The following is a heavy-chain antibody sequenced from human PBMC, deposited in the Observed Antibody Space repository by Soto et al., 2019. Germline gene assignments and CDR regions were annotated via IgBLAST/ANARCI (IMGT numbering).Heavy chain of an antibody. CDR1: GFTFGNYA. CDR3: AKNRHWNYGAPREFDS. J-gene: IGHJ4*02. CDR2: ISNSGGST. D-gene: IGHD1-7*01. Sequence: EVQLLESGGGLVQPGGSLRLSCAASGFTFGNYAMNWVRQAPGKGLQWVSGISNSGGSTYYADSVKGRFPISRDNSNNTLYLQLNSVRAEDTALYYCAKNRHWNYGAPREFDSWGQGTLVTVSS. V-gene: IGHV3-23*01.